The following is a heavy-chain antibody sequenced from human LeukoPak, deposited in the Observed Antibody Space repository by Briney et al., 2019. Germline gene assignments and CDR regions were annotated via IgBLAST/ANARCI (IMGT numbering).Heavy chain of an antibody. J-gene: IGHJ5*02. Sequence: SETLSLTCTVSGGSIRGYYWSWIRQPAGKGLEWIERLYTIGGTNYNPSLKSRVTMSMDTSKNQFSLILSSVTAADTAVYYCARGSADSYDFWSDKWRGDWFDPWGQGTLVTVSS. CDR1: GGSIRGYY. CDR3: ARGSADSYDFWSDKWRGDWFDP. CDR2: LYTIGGT. V-gene: IGHV4-4*07. D-gene: IGHD3-3*01.